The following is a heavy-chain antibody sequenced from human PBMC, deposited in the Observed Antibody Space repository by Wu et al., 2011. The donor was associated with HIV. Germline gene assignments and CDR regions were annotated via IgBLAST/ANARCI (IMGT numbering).Heavy chain of an antibody. V-gene: IGHV1-69*15. CDR3: ARDGGGNLLKIYYYYYMDV. Sequence: QVQLVQSGAEVKKPGSSVKVSCKASGDTFSNYAINWVRQAPGQGLEWMGRIIPIFGTPNYAQKFQGRVTITADESTSTAYMELSSLRSEDTAVYYCARDGGGNLLKIYYYYYMDVWGKGTTVTVSS. J-gene: IGHJ6*03. CDR2: IIPIFGTP. D-gene: IGHD4-23*01. CDR1: GDTFSNYA.